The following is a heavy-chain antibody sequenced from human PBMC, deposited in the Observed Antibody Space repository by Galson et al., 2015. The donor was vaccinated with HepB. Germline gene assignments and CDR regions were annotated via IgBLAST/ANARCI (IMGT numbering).Heavy chain of an antibody. Sequence: LRLSCAASGFTFSSYWMSWVRQAPGKGLEWVANIKQDGSEKYYVDSVKGRFTISRDNAKNSLYLQMNSLRAEDTAVYYCARDVTRELQLLTPSLDYWGQGTLSPSPQ. CDR1: GFTFSSYW. D-gene: IGHD1-26*01. V-gene: IGHV3-7*01. J-gene: IGHJ4*02. CDR3: ARDVTRELQLLTPSLDY. CDR2: IKQDGSEK.